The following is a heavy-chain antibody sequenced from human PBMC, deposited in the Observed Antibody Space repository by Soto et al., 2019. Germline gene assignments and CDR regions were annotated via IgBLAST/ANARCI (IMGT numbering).Heavy chain of an antibody. CDR1: GFTLRTYS. CDR2: ISSSSGII. V-gene: IGHV3-48*02. Sequence: GGSLRLSCAAFGFTLRTYSMIWFRQAPGKGLEWISYISSSSGIINYADSVKGRFTISRDNSKNSLYLHMNGLRDDDTAVYYCAREIGYTGEAHYWGQGTLVTVYS. D-gene: IGHD6-13*01. CDR3: AREIGYTGEAHY. J-gene: IGHJ4*02.